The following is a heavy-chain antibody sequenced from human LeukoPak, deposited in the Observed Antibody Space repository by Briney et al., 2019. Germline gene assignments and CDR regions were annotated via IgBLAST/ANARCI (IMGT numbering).Heavy chain of an antibody. V-gene: IGHV3-74*01. CDR3: VRDGPGDFPVDY. CDR2: INSDGSNT. CDR1: GFTFSSYW. J-gene: IGHJ4*02. D-gene: IGHD2/OR15-2a*01. Sequence: GGSLRLSCAASGFTFSSYWMHWVRQAPGKGLVWVSRINSDGSNTRCADSVKGRFTISRVNAKNTLYLQMNSLRAEDTAVYYCVRDGPGDFPVDYWGQGTLVTVSS.